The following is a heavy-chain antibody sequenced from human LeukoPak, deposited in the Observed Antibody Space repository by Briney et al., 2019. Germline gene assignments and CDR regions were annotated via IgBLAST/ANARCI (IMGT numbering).Heavy chain of an antibody. CDR1: GGSISSSSYY. V-gene: IGHV4-39*01. D-gene: IGHD5-18*01. J-gene: IGHJ4*02. CDR3: ATRRGYSYGTYDY. CDR2: IYYSGST. Sequence: SETLSLTCTVSGGSISSSSYYWGWIRQPPGRGLEWIGNIYYSGSTYYNPSLKSRVTISVDTSKNRFSPKLTSVTAADTAVYYCATRRGYSYGTYDYWGQGILVTVSS.